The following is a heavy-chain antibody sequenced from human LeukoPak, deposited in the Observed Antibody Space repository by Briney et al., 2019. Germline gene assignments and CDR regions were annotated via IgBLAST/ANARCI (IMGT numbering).Heavy chain of an antibody. D-gene: IGHD6-13*01. CDR2: ISSDGRST. CDR1: VFTLCIYY. Sequence: GGSLTLSCAPSVFTLCIYYEHWARHVRGKGLVWGSRISSDGRSTSYADSVKGRFTISRDNAKNTLYLQMNSLTAEDTAVYYCARVAYGSSWYVDYWGQGNLVTVSS. V-gene: IGHV3-74*01. J-gene: IGHJ4*02. CDR3: ARVAYGSSWYVDY.